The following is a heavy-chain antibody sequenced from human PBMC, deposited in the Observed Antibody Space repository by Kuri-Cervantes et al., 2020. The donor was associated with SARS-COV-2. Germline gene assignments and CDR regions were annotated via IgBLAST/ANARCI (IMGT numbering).Heavy chain of an antibody. CDR1: GFTFDDYT. Sequence: GESLKISCAASGFTFDDYTFHWVRQGPGKGLEWVALIASDGGGTFYADSVKGRFTISRDNSKNTLYLQMNSLRAEDTAVYYCAREGNYGYYYYGMDVWGQGTTVTVSS. V-gene: IGHV3-43*01. D-gene: IGHD4-11*01. CDR2: IASDGGGT. CDR3: AREGNYGYYYYGMDV. J-gene: IGHJ6*02.